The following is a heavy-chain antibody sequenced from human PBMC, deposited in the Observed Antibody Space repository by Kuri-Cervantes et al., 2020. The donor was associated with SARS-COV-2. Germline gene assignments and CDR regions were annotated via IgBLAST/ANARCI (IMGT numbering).Heavy chain of an antibody. D-gene: IGHD6-13*01. V-gene: IGHV4-61*02. CDR1: GGSISSGSYY. Sequence: SETLSLTCTVSGGSISSGSYYWSWIRQPAGKGLEWIGRIYTSGSTNYNLSLKSRVTISVDTSKNQFSLKLSSVTAADTAVYYCARFLPFQQQPSPNAFDIWGQGTMVTVSS. CDR2: IYTSGST. CDR3: ARFLPFQQQPSPNAFDI. J-gene: IGHJ3*02.